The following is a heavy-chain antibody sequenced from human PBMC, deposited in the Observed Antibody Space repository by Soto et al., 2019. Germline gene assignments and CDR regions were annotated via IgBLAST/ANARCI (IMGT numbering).Heavy chain of an antibody. D-gene: IGHD6-6*01. Sequence: GESLKISCQGSGYSFASYCIGWVRQMPGKDLEWMGIIYPGDSDTRYSPSFQGQVTISADKSLRTAYLQWTSLKASDTALYYCARTRSFTLGFYYDGMDVWGQGTTMTV. CDR3: ARTRSFTLGFYYDGMDV. CDR2: IYPGDSDT. J-gene: IGHJ6*02. CDR1: GYSFASYC. V-gene: IGHV5-51*01.